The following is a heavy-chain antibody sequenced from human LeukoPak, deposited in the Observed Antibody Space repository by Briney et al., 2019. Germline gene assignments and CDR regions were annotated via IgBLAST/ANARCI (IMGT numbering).Heavy chain of an antibody. CDR1: GFTFSSYE. CDR3: ARAYSSSFLLYYYYYYMDV. D-gene: IGHD6-6*01. Sequence: PGGSLRLSCAASGFTFSSYEMNWVRQAPGKGLEWVSYISSSGSTIYYADSVKGRFTISRDNAKNSLYLQMNSLRAEDTAVYYCARAYSSSFLLYYYYYYMDVWGKGTTVTVSS. J-gene: IGHJ6*03. CDR2: ISSSGSTI. V-gene: IGHV3-48*03.